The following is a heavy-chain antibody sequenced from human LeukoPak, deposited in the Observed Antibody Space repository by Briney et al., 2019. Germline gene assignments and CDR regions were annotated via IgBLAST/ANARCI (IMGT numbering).Heavy chain of an antibody. CDR1: GFTFSNYG. D-gene: IGHD5-12*01. J-gene: IGHJ4*02. CDR3: ARDRLRGYSGYDPWYVFDY. CDR2: IWYDGSNK. V-gene: IGHV3-33*01. Sequence: PGGSLRLSCAASGFTFSNYGMHWVRQAPGKGLEWVADIWYDGSNKYYADSVKGRFTISRDNSKNTLYLQMNSLRAEDTAVYYCARDRLRGYSGYDPWYVFDYWGQGTLVTVSS.